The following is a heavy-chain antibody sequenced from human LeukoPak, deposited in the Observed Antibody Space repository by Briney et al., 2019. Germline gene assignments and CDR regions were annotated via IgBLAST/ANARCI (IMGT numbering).Heavy chain of an antibody. V-gene: IGHV3-48*01. CDR2: ITSSSSTI. D-gene: IGHD4-17*01. CDR1: GFTFSSYS. CDR3: ARDRLHYVEYGKTCDY. Sequence: GGSLRLSCAASGFTFSSYSMNWVRQAPGKGLEWVSYITSSSSTIYYAGSAKGRFTISRDNAKNSLYLQMSSLRAEDTAVYYCARDRLHYVEYGKTCDYWGQGTLVTVSS. J-gene: IGHJ4*02.